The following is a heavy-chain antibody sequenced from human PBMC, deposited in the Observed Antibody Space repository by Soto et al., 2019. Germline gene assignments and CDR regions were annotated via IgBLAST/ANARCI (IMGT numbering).Heavy chain of an antibody. CDR2: IRSKANSYAT. Sequence: EVQLVESGGGLVQPGGSLKLSCAASGFTFSGSAMHWVCQASGKGLEWVGRIRSKANSYATAYTASVKGRFTISRDDSKNTAYLQMNSLKTEDTAVYYCATFDYGDYAILDYWGQGTLVTVSS. J-gene: IGHJ4*02. CDR3: ATFDYGDYAILDY. V-gene: IGHV3-73*02. CDR1: GFTFSGSA. D-gene: IGHD4-17*01.